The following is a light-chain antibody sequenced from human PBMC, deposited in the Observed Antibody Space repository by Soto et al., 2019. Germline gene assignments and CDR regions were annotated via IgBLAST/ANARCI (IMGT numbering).Light chain of an antibody. CDR1: QTIDSW. Sequence: IQMTPSPSTLSGSVGARVTITCWASQTIDSWLAWCPKKTGKGPQLLIYMASTLKSVVSSRFSGSGSGTEFTLAISRLQPDDFATYYCQQYNSYPWTFGGGTRWIS. J-gene: IGKJ4*02. CDR2: MAS. CDR3: QQYNSYPWT. V-gene: IGKV1-5*03.